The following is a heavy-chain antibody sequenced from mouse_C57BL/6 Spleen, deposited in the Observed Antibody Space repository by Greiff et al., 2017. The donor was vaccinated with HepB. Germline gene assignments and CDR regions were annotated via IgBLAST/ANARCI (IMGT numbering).Heavy chain of an antibody. J-gene: IGHJ2*01. CDR3: ARWGTTVVALDY. CDR1: GYAFSSSW. Sequence: VMLVESGPELVKPGASVKISCKASGYAFSSSWMNWVKQRPGKGLEWIGRIYPGDGDTNYNGKFKGKATLTADKSSSTAYMQLSSLTSEDSAVYFCARWGTTVVALDYWGQGTTLTVSS. V-gene: IGHV1-82*01. D-gene: IGHD1-1*01. CDR2: IYPGDGDT.